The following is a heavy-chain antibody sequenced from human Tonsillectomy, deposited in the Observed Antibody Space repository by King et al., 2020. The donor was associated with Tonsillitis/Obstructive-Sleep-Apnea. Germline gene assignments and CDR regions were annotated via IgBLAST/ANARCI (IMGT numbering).Heavy chain of an antibody. J-gene: IGHJ6*03. CDR3: AKDYYDFWSGYPPNYYYYYYMDV. Sequence: QLVQSGGGLVQPGGSLRLSCAASGFTFSSYAMSWVRQAPGKGLEWVSAISGSGGSTYYADSVKGRFTISRDNSKNTQYLQMNSLIAEDTAVYYCAKDYYDFWSGYPPNYYYYYYMDVWGKGTTVTVSS. CDR2: ISGSGGST. D-gene: IGHD3-3*01. CDR1: GFTFSSYA. V-gene: IGHV3-23*04.